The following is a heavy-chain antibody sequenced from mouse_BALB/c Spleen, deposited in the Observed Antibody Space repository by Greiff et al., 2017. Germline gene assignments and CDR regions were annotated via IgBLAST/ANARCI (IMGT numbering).Heavy chain of an antibody. CDR1: GFTFSDYY. D-gene: IGHD1-3*01. V-gene: IGHV5-4*02. J-gene: IGHJ2*01. Sequence: EVKVEESGGGLVKPGGSLKLSCAASGFTFSDYYMYWVRQTPEKRLEWVATISDGGSYTYYPDSVKGRFTISRDNAKNNLYLQMSSLKSEDTAMYYCARGELLDYWGQGTTLTVSS. CDR2: ISDGGSYT. CDR3: ARGELLDY.